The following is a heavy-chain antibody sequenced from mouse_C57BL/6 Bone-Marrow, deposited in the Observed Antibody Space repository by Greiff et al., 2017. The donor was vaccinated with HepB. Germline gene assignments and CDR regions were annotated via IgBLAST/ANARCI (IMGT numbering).Heavy chain of an antibody. D-gene: IGHD1-1*01. CDR3: ARHINLLRRNAMDY. V-gene: IGHV5-6*01. CDR1: GFTFSSYG. Sequence: EVHLVESGGDLVKPGGSLKLSCAASGFTFSSYGMSWVRQTPDKRLEWVATISSGGSYTYYPDSVKGRFTISRDNAKNTLYLQMSSLKSEDTAMYYCARHINLLRRNAMDYWGQGTSVTVSS. CDR2: ISSGGSYT. J-gene: IGHJ4*01.